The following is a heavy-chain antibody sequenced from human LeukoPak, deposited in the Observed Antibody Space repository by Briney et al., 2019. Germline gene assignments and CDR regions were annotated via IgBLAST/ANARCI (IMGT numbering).Heavy chain of an antibody. J-gene: IGHJ3*02. CDR1: GGSISSSSYY. Sequence: PSETLSLTCTVSGGSISSSSYYWGWIRQPPGKGLEWIGSIYYSGSTYYNPPLKSRVTISVDTSKNQFSLKLSSVTAADTAVYYCARSNYYDSSGYYYPHGAFDIWGQGTMVTVSS. CDR3: ARSNYYDSSGYYYPHGAFDI. CDR2: IYYSGST. V-gene: IGHV4-39*01. D-gene: IGHD3-22*01.